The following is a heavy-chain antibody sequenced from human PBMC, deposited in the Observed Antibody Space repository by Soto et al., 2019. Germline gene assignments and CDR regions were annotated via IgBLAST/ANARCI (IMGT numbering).Heavy chain of an antibody. Sequence: GGSLRLSCAASGFTFSSYAMSWVRQAPGKGLEWVSAISGSGGSTYYADSVKGRFTISRDNSKNTLYLQMNSLRAEDTAVYYCAKDQNYYDILTGGDAFDIWGQGTMVTVSS. CDR2: ISGSGGST. V-gene: IGHV3-23*01. J-gene: IGHJ3*02. D-gene: IGHD3-9*01. CDR1: GFTFSSYA. CDR3: AKDQNYYDILTGGDAFDI.